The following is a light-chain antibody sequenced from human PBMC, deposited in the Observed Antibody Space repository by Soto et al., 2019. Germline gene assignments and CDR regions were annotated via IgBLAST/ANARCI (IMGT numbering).Light chain of an antibody. CDR1: QSVSSSY. J-gene: IGKJ2*01. CDR2: GAS. Sequence: EIVLTQSPGTLYLSPGERATLSCRASQSVSSSYLAWYQQKPGQAPRLLIYGASSRATGIPERFRGSGSGPDFTRIIRTREPEDFAVYYRQQHGSPPHTFGQGTKLQIK. V-gene: IGKV3-20*01. CDR3: QQHGSPPHT.